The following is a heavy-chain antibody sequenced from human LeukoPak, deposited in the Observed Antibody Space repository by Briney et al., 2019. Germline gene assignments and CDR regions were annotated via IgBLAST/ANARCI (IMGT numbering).Heavy chain of an antibody. J-gene: IGHJ4*02. Sequence: GASVKVSCKASGYTFTSYGISWARQAPGQGLEWMGWISAYNGNTNYAQKLQGRVTMTTDTSTSTACMELRSLRSDDTAVYYCARDGSFGVSDYWGQGTLVTVSS. CDR3: ARDGSFGVSDY. CDR1: GYTFTSYG. D-gene: IGHD6-13*01. CDR2: ISAYNGNT. V-gene: IGHV1-18*01.